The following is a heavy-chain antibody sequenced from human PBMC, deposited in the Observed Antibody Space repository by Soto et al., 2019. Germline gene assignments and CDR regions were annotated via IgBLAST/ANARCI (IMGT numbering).Heavy chain of an antibody. J-gene: IGHJ3*02. Sequence: GVSLRLSGVSSGFSFIAFSMNWVRQAPGKGLDWVSYISSSIITIYYADSVKGRLTISRDNAKNSLFLQMDSLRDEDTAVYYCAREGGRHCSPTRCYNAFDIWGQGTMVTVSS. CDR3: AREGGRHCSPTRCYNAFDI. D-gene: IGHD2-2*02. V-gene: IGHV3-48*02. CDR2: ISSSIITI. CDR1: GFSFIAFS.